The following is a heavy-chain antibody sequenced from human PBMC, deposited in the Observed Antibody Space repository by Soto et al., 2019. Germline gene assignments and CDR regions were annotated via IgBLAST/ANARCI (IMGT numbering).Heavy chain of an antibody. J-gene: IGHJ6*02. CDR1: GFAFDTYG. CDR3: AKGRDPYYYYYLMDV. V-gene: IGHV3-30*18. CDR2: MSYDGSKI. Sequence: VQLVESGGGVIQPGRSLRLSCEASGFAFDTYGMHWIRQGAGQGLEWVATMSYDGSKIYYRDSVRGRFSISRDDSKRTLYLQMNSLRAEDTAVYYCAKGRDPYYYYYLMDVWGQGTTVTVSS.